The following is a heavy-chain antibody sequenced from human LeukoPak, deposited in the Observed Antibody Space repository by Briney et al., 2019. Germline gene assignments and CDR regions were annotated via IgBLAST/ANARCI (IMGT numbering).Heavy chain of an antibody. V-gene: IGHV3-30-3*01. D-gene: IGHD5-12*01. CDR1: GFTFSSYA. CDR2: ITYDGSSK. CDR3: AREQRGYDCYY. J-gene: IGHJ4*02. Sequence: GGSLRLSCAASGFTFSSYAMHWVRQAPGKGLEWVALITYDGSSKYYADSVKGRFTIYRDNSKNTLYLQMSSLRAEDTDVYFCAREQRGYDCYYWGQGTLVTVSS.